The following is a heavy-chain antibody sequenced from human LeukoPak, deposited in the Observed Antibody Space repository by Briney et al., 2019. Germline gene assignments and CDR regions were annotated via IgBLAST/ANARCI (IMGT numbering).Heavy chain of an antibody. V-gene: IGHV3-7*01. D-gene: IGHD3-16*01. CDR1: GFTFSSYW. CDR2: IKQDGSEK. J-gene: IGHJ4*02. Sequence: PGGSLRLSCSASGFTFSSYWMSWVRQAPGKGQEWVANIKQDGSEKYYVDSVKGRFTISRDNAKNSLSLQMNSLRVEDTAVYYCANIPNSFGPDYWGQGSLVTVSS. CDR3: ANIPNSFGPDY.